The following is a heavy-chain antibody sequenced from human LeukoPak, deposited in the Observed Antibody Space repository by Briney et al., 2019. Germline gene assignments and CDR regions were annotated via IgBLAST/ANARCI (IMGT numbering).Heavy chain of an antibody. CDR2: IYYSGST. CDR1: GGSISSHY. J-gene: IGHJ3*02. Sequence: SETLSLTCTVSGGSISSHYWSWIRQPPGKGQEWIGYIYYSGSTNYNPSLKSRVTISVDTSKNQFSLKLSSVTAADTAVYYCARGLAIFGVVADDAFDIWGQGTMVTVSS. V-gene: IGHV4-59*11. D-gene: IGHD3-3*01. CDR3: ARGLAIFGVVADDAFDI.